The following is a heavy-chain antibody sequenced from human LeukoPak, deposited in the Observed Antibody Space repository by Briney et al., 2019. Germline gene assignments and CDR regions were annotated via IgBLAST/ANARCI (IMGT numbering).Heavy chain of an antibody. J-gene: IGHJ4*02. CDR2: INHSGST. CDR3: ARGGYVWGSYRHFDY. D-gene: IGHD3-16*02. CDR1: GGSFSGYY. V-gene: IGHV4-34*01. Sequence: PSETLSLTCAVYGGSFSGYYWSWIRQPPGKGLECIGEINHSGSTNYNPSLKSRVTISVDTSKNQFSLKLSSVTAADTAVYYCARGGYVWGSYRHFDYWGQGTLVTVSS.